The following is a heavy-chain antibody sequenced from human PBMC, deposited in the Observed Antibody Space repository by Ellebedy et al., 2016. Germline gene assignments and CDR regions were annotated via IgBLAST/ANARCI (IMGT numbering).Heavy chain of an antibody. Sequence: GGSLRLSCTASGFTFNNFAMSWVRQAPGKGLEWVSSISTTATYIYYADSAKGRFTISRDNDKNSLYLHMNSLRLEDTAVYYCARGGGDWHSAFDIWGQGTMVTVSS. CDR3: ARGGGDWHSAFDI. V-gene: IGHV3-21*01. CDR2: ISTTATYI. J-gene: IGHJ3*02. CDR1: GFTFNNFA. D-gene: IGHD2-21*02.